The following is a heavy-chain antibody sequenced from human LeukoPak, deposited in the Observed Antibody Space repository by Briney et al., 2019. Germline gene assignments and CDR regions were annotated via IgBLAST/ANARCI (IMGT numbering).Heavy chain of an antibody. V-gene: IGHV4-59*01. CDR3: ARSAEWLRNAFDI. CDR1: GASTSHFY. J-gene: IGHJ3*02. D-gene: IGHD5-12*01. CDR2: MHNSGSS. Sequence: SETLSLSCTVSGASTSHFYWNWIRQPPGKGLEWIGYMHNSGSSKHNPSLKSRLTISIDTSKNQFSLQLASVTAAGTAIYYCARSAEWLRNAFDIWGQGTMVSVSS.